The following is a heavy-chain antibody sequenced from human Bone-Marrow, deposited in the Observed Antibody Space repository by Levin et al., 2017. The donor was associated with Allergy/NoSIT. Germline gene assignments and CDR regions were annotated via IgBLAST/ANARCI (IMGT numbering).Heavy chain of an antibody. J-gene: IGHJ4*02. V-gene: IGHV4-59*01. Sequence: SETLSLTCTVSGDSISTSYWGWIRQPPGKGLEWMGYVSDRGSTNYNPSLKSRVVISLDTSKNQFSLNLSSVTAADTAVYYCARRRAYGSGSYYNEYYFDYWGQGILVTVSS. CDR3: ARRRAYGSGSYYNEYYFDY. CDR2: VSDRGST. CDR1: GDSISTSY. D-gene: IGHD3-10*01.